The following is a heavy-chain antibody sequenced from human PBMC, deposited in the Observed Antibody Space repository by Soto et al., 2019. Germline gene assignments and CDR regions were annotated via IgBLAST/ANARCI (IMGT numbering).Heavy chain of an antibody. D-gene: IGHD3-10*01. CDR1: GYPFTTYW. J-gene: IGHJ4*02. V-gene: IGHV5-51*01. CDR2: IYPPDSDT. Sequence: GESLKISCQVSGYPFTTYWIGWVRQLPGKGLEWMGKIYPPDSDTRYSPSFQGQVTMSVDKSISTAYLQWSSLKASDTAMYYCSRAHGSQTAYDHWGQGTLVTVSS. CDR3: SRAHGSQTAYDH.